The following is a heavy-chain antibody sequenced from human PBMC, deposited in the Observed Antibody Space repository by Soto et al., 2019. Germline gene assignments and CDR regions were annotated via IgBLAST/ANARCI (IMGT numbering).Heavy chain of an antibody. CDR1: GGSVSSGSYY. J-gene: IGHJ4*02. CDR3: ARGIGGGVFDY. D-gene: IGHD3-16*01. CDR2: IYYSGST. Sequence: SETLSLTCTVSGGSVSSGSYYWSWIRQPPGKGLEWIGYIYYSGSTNYNPSLESRVTISVDTSKNQFAQKLSSVTAADTAVYYCARGIGGGVFDYWGQGTLVTVSS. V-gene: IGHV4-61*01.